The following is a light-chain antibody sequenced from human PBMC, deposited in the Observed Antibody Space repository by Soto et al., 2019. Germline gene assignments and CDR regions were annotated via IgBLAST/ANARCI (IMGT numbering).Light chain of an antibody. V-gene: IGKV3-15*01. CDR2: DAS. Sequence: EIVMTQSPATLSVSPGERATLSCRATQSVGNNLAWYQHKPGQTPRLLIYDASTRATGVPARFTGSGSGTEFTLTISSLQSEDFAVYYCQHYSNWPLFGPGTKVDIK. J-gene: IGKJ3*01. CDR3: QHYSNWPL. CDR1: QSVGNN.